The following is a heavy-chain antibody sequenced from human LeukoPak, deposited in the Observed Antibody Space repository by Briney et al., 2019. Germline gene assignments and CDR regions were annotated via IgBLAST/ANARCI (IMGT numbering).Heavy chain of an antibody. D-gene: IGHD3-22*01. CDR3: AREGSYFDSGGPKGLVTDY. CDR1: GGSFSGYY. CDR2: INHSGST. V-gene: IGHV4-34*01. Sequence: SETLSLTCAVYGGSFSGYYWSWIRQPPGKGPEWIGEINHSGSTNYNPSLKSRVTMSVDTSKNQFSLKLSSVTAADTAVFYCAREGSYFDSGGPKGLVTDYWGQGTLVTVSS. J-gene: IGHJ4*02.